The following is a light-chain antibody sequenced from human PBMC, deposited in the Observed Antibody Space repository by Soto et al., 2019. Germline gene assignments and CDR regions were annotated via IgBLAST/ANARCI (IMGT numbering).Light chain of an antibody. CDR3: QQYGSSPIT. V-gene: IGKV3-15*01. CDR1: QSVSSN. J-gene: IGKJ5*01. CDR2: GAS. Sequence: EIVMTQSPATLSVSPGDRATLSCRASQSVSSNLGWYQQKPGQAPRLLIYGASTRATGIPARFSGSGSGTDYTLTISRLEPEDFAVYYCQQYGSSPITFGQGTRLEIK.